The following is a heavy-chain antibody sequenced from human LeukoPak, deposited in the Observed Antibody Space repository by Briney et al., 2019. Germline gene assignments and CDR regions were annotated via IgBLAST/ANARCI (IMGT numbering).Heavy chain of an antibody. Sequence: SETLSLTCTLSGGSISSGSYYWSWIRQPAGKGLEWIGRIYTSGSTNYNPSLKSRVTISVDTSKNQFSLKLSSVTAADTAVYYCAREIAAAGTVGYDYWGQGTLVTVSS. CDR1: GGSISSGSYY. CDR3: AREIAAAGTVGYDY. D-gene: IGHD6-13*01. J-gene: IGHJ4*02. V-gene: IGHV4-61*02. CDR2: IYTSGST.